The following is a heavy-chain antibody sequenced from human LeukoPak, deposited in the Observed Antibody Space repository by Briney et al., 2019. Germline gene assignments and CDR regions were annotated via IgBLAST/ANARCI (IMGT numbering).Heavy chain of an antibody. CDR2: IYAGGNT. D-gene: IGHD2-2*01. J-gene: IGHJ4*02. Sequence: GGSLRLSCAASGFTVSTNYMSWVRQAPGKGLEWVSIIYAGGNTYYADSVKGRFTISRDNSKNTLYLQMNSLRAEDTAVYYCAKDQDIVVVPAAGFDYWGQGTLVTVSS. CDR1: GFTVSTNY. CDR3: AKDQDIVVVPAAGFDY. V-gene: IGHV3-53*01.